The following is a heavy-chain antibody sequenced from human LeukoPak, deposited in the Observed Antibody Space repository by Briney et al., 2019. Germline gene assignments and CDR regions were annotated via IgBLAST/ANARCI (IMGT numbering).Heavy chain of an antibody. D-gene: IGHD1-20*01. Sequence: PSETLSLTCSVSGGSISSDYWSWIRQPAGKGLEWIGRIYTSGSTNYNPSLESRVTMSVDTSKNQFSLELTSVTAADTAMYYCVRGASGLVVTGNGYWFDPWGQGTLVTVSS. J-gene: IGHJ5*02. CDR1: GGSISSDY. V-gene: IGHV4-4*07. CDR3: VRGASGLVVTGNGYWFDP. CDR2: IYTSGST.